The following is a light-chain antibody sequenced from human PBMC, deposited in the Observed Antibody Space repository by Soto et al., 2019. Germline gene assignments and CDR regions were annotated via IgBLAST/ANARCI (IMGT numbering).Light chain of an antibody. CDR1: QTISSW. CDR2: EAS. J-gene: IGKJ1*01. CDR3: QQYYNWPRK. Sequence: DIQMTHTPSTLSGSVVGRVTITFLASQTISSWLAWYQQKPGKAPKLLIYEASTLQSGVPSRFSGSGSGTEFTLTISSLRSEDFAAYFCQQYYNWPRKCGQGTTGDIK. V-gene: IGKV1-5*03.